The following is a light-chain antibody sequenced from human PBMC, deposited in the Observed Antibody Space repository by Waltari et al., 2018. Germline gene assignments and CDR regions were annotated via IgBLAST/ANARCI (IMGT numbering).Light chain of an antibody. J-gene: IGKJ1*01. V-gene: IGKV1-39*01. CDR3: QQSYSSLRT. CDR2: SAS. Sequence: DIQVTQSPSSLSASVGDRVTITCRASQTIRTYLNWYQQKPGKAPKLLIYSASSLQSGVPSRCTGSGSGTDLSLTSSSLQPGDFATYYCQQSYSSLRTFGPGTKVEVK. CDR1: QTIRTY.